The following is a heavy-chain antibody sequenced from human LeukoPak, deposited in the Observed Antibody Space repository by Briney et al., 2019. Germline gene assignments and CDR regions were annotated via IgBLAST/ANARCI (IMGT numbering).Heavy chain of an antibody. Sequence: SETLSLTCTVSGGSISSSSYYWGWIRQPPGKGLEWIGSIYYSGSTYYNPSLKSRVTISVDTSKNQFSLKLSSVTAADTAVYYRARWGTGPTAFDYWGQGTLVTVSS. D-gene: IGHD1-1*01. CDR1: GGSISSSSYY. J-gene: IGHJ4*02. CDR3: ARWGTGPTAFDY. V-gene: IGHV4-39*01. CDR2: IYYSGST.